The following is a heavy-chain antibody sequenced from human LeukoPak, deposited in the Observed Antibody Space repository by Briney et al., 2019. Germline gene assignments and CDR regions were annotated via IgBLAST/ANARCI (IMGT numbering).Heavy chain of an antibody. CDR2: ISSSSSYI. Sequence: GGSLRLSCAASGFTFSSYSMNWVGQAPGKGLEWVSSISSSSSYIYYADSVKGRFTISRDNAKNSPYLQMNSLRAEDTAVYYCARDGGLYDPNYWGQGTLVTVSS. CDR3: ARDGGLYDPNY. V-gene: IGHV3-21*01. J-gene: IGHJ4*02. D-gene: IGHD1-1*01. CDR1: GFTFSSYS.